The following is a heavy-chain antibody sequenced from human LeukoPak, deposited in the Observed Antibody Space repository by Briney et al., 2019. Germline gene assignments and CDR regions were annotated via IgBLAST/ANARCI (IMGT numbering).Heavy chain of an antibody. CDR3: ARSGTIATRRNYIDY. CDR1: GYSFPTYW. J-gene: IGHJ4*02. V-gene: IGHV5-51*01. CDR2: IYPGDSDT. Sequence: GESLKISCKGSGYSFPTYWIGWVRQMPGKGLEWMGIIYPGDSDTRYSPSFEGEVTISADKSISTAYLQWSSLKASDTAMYYRARSGTIATRRNYIDYWGQGTLVTVSS. D-gene: IGHD6-6*01.